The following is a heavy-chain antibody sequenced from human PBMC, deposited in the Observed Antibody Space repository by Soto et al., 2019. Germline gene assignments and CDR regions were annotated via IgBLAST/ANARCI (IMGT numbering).Heavy chain of an antibody. CDR3: VRQKIDFFIGYYGYYGMAA. CDR2: IYPGDSDT. CDR1: GYDFTTYW. Sequence: GESLKISCKASGYDFTTYWIGWVRQMTGKGLEWMGVIYPGDSDTRYSPSFQGQVTISADNSISTAYLQWSSLKASDTAMYYCVRQKIDFFIGYYGYYGMAAWGQRTTVSV. V-gene: IGHV5-51*01. J-gene: IGHJ6*02. D-gene: IGHD3-3*01.